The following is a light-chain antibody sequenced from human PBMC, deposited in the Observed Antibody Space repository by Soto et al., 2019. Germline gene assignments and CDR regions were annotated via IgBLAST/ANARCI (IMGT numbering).Light chain of an antibody. CDR2: KAS. CDR1: QSISTW. J-gene: IGKJ4*01. Sequence: DIQMTQSPSTLSASVGDRVTITCRASQSISTWLAWYQQKPGKAPKLLIYKASSLESGVPSRFSGSGSGTEFTLTISSLQPDDFATYYCQQSNSVSLLTFGGGTKVDIK. V-gene: IGKV1-5*03. CDR3: QQSNSVSLLT.